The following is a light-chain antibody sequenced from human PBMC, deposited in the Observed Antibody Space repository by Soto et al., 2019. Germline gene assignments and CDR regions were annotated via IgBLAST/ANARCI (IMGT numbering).Light chain of an antibody. CDR2: GDT. V-gene: IGLV1-40*01. CDR3: QSYDSSLSGVV. Sequence: QTVVTQPPSVSGAPGQRVTISCTGSSSNIGAGYDVDWYQQLPGTAPKLLIYGDTNRPSGLPDRFSGSKSGTSASLAITGLQAEDEADYYCQSYDSSLSGVVFGGGTKLTVL. CDR1: SSNIGAGYD. J-gene: IGLJ2*01.